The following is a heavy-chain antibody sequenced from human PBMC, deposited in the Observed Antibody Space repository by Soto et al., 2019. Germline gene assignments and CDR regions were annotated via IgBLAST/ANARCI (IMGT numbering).Heavy chain of an antibody. CDR1: GFTFTSYS. CDR3: ERANSLEYNWFDT. CDR2: ISSTSATI. D-gene: IGHD1-7*01. Sequence: EVQLMESGGGLVQPGGSLRLSCTASGFTFTSYSINWVRQAPGQGLEWISYISSTSATIYYAESVRGRFTVSRDNAKNSVYLQMNSLRAEDTAVYFCERANSLEYNWFDTWGQGTPVTVSS. J-gene: IGHJ5*02. V-gene: IGHV3-48*01.